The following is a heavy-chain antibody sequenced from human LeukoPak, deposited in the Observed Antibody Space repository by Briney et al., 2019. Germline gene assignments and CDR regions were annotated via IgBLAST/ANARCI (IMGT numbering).Heavy chain of an antibody. J-gene: IGHJ3*02. CDR3: ARGRLWFGEWSNAFDI. V-gene: IGHV3-74*01. CDR1: GFTFSAFW. D-gene: IGHD3-10*01. CDR2: INSDDSRT. Sequence: GGSLRLSCAASGFTFSAFWMHWVRQAPGKGLVWVSRINSDDSRTTYADSVKGRFTISRDNSKNTLYLQMNSLRAEDTAVYYCARGRLWFGEWSNAFDIWGQGTMVTVSS.